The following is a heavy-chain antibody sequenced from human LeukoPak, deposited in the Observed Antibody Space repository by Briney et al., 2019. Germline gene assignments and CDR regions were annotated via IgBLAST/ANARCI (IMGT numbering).Heavy chain of an antibody. J-gene: IGHJ4*02. D-gene: IGHD1-26*01. Sequence: ASVKVSCKASGYRFNTHGISWVRQAPGQGLEWMGWVSTYNDKKDYAQKFQGRVTMTRDTPTTTVYMELGSLRSDDTAVYYRARHSGSYAFDYWGQGTLVTVSS. CDR1: GYRFNTHG. CDR2: VSTYNDKK. V-gene: IGHV1-18*01. CDR3: ARHSGSYAFDY.